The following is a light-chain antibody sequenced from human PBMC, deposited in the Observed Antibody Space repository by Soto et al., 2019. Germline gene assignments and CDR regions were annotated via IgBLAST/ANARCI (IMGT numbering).Light chain of an antibody. J-gene: IGLJ1*01. Sequence: QSALTQPASVSGSPGQSITISCTGTSSDVGGYNYVSWYQQHPGKAPKLMIYEVSNRPSGVSNRFSGSKSGNTASLTSSRLQAEDEADYYCSSYTRSSTGGYVFGPGTTLTVL. V-gene: IGLV2-14*01. CDR2: EVS. CDR1: SSDVGGYNY. CDR3: SSYTRSSTGGYV.